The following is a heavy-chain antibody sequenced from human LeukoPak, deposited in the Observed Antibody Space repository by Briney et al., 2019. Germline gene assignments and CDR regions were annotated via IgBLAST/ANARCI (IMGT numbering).Heavy chain of an antibody. CDR2: ISGSGGST. D-gene: IGHD6-13*01. CDR3: AKTPSSSWYPRNHFDY. CDR1: GFTFSSYA. J-gene: IGHJ4*02. V-gene: IGHV3-23*01. Sequence: GGSLRLSCAASGFTFSSYAMSWFRQAPGKGLEWVSAISGSGGSTYYADSVKGRFTISRDNSKNTLYLQMNSLRAEDTAVYYCAKTPSSSWYPRNHFDYWGQGTLVTVSS.